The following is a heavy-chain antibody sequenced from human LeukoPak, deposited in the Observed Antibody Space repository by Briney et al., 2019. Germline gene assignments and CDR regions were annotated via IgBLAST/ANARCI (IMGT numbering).Heavy chain of an antibody. V-gene: IGHV3-23*01. CDR1: GLTFSTYA. CDR2: ISGGYST. CDR3: AKRGDIGAFDY. Sequence: GGSLRLSCAAAGLTFSTYAVGWVRQSPGKGLEWVSSISGGYSTYYADSVKGRFTISRDNSKNTLYLQMNSLRAEDTAIYYCAKRGDIGAFDYWGQGTLVTVSS. J-gene: IGHJ4*02. D-gene: IGHD5-12*01.